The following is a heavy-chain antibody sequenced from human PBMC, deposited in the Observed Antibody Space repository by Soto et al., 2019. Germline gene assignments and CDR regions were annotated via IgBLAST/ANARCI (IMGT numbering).Heavy chain of an antibody. Sequence: QVQLVQSGAEVKKPGSSVKVSCKASGGTFSSHVFNWVRQAPGQGLEWMGGIMPIIGTANYAQKFQGRVTINADESTSTAYMERSSLRSEDTAVYYCARDLEFRDGNISHLDYWGQGTLVTVSS. V-gene: IGHV1-69*01. CDR3: ARDLEFRDGNISHLDY. CDR1: GGTFSSHV. CDR2: IMPIIGTA. D-gene: IGHD3-10*01. J-gene: IGHJ4*02.